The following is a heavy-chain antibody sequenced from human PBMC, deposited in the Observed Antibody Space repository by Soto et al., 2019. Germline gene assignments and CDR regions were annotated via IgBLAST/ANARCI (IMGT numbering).Heavy chain of an antibody. CDR1: GYTFTSYG. J-gene: IGHJ3*02. CDR3: AREVPYCSSTGCYAGAFDI. V-gene: IGHV1-18*01. D-gene: IGHD2-2*01. CDR2: ISAYNGNT. Sequence: QVQLVQSGAEVKKPGASVKVSCKASGYTFTSYGISWVRQAPGQGLEWMGWISAYNGNTNYAQKLQGRVTMTTDTATSTGYMELRSLRSDDTAVYYCAREVPYCSSTGCYAGAFDIWGQGKMVTVSS.